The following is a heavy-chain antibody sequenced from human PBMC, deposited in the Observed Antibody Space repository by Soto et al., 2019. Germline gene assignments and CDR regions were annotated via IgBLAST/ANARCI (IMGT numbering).Heavy chain of an antibody. CDR2: ISYDGGNK. CDR1: GFTFSSYG. D-gene: IGHD3-3*01. Sequence: PGGSLRLSCAASGFTFSSYGMHWVRQAPGKGLEWVAVISYDGGNKYYADSVKGRFTIPRDNSKNTLYLQMNSLRAEDTAVYYCARALDFWSAYFDYWGQGSLVTVSS. J-gene: IGHJ4*02. CDR3: ARALDFWSAYFDY. V-gene: IGHV3-30*03.